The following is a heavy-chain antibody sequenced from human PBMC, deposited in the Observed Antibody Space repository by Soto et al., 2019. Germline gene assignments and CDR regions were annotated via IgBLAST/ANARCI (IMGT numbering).Heavy chain of an antibody. D-gene: IGHD3-16*01. V-gene: IGHV3-9*01. CDR1: GFTFDDYA. CDR3: AKDKGITLPKYYFDY. CDR2: ISWNSGSI. Sequence: EVQLVESGGGLVQPGRSLRLSCAASGFTFDDYAMHWVRQAPGKGLEWVSGISWNSGSIGYADSVKGRFTISRDNAKNSLYLQMNSLRAEDTALYYCAKDKGITLPKYYFDYWGQGTLVTVSS. J-gene: IGHJ4*02.